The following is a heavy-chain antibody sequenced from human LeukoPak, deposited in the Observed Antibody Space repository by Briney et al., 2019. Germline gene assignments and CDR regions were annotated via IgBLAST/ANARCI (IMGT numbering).Heavy chain of an antibody. CDR1: GGSVSSYY. Sequence: PSETLSLTCNVSGGSVSSYYWSWIRQSAGKGLEWIGRIDSTGSANYNPSLKSRVTMSVDTSKNQFSLTLSSVTAADTAIYYCARDESVPVPRGGPYKWFDPWGQGTLVTVSS. J-gene: IGHJ5*02. V-gene: IGHV4-4*07. D-gene: IGHD2-2*01. CDR2: IDSTGSA. CDR3: ARDESVPVPRGGPYKWFDP.